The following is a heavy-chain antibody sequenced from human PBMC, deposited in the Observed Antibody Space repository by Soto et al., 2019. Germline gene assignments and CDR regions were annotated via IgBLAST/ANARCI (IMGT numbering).Heavy chain of an antibody. J-gene: IGHJ3*02. V-gene: IGHV3-33*01. D-gene: IGHD3-10*01. CDR1: GFTFSSYG. CDR2: IWYDGSNK. Sequence: PGGSLRLSCAASGFTFSSYGMHWVRQAPGKGLEWVAVIWYDGSNKYYADSVKVRFTISRDNSKNTLDLQMNSLRAEVTVVYYCARSGEVYGSGSYPLDAFDSWRQGTMVTVSS. CDR3: ARSGEVYGSGSYPLDAFDS.